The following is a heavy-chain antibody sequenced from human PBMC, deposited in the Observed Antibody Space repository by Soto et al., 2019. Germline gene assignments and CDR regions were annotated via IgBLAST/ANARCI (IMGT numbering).Heavy chain of an antibody. CDR3: AKDRGYCSGTGCYPDY. D-gene: IGHD2-2*01. CDR2: ISYDGSNK. V-gene: IGHV3-30*18. J-gene: IGHJ4*02. Sequence: GGSLRLSCAASGFTFSDYGMHWVRQAPGKGLEWVAVISYDGSNKYYADSVKGRFTISRDNSKNTLYLQMNSLRAEDTAVYYCAKDRGYCSGTGCYPDYWGQGTLVTVSS. CDR1: GFTFSDYG.